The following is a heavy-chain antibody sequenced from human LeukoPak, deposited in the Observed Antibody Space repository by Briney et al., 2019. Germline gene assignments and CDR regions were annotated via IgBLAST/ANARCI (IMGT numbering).Heavy chain of an antibody. V-gene: IGHV4-59*08. J-gene: IGHJ4*02. Sequence: PSETLSLTCTVSGGSISSYCWSWIRQPPGKGLEWIGYIYYSGSTNYNPSLKSRVTISVDTSKNQFSLKLSSVTAADTAVYYCARRRAAAGPFDYWGQGTLVTVSS. CDR3: ARRRAAAGPFDY. CDR1: GGSISSYC. D-gene: IGHD6-13*01. CDR2: IYYSGST.